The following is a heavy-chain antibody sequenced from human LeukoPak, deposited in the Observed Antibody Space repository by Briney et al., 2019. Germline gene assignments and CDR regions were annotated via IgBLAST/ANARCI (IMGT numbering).Heavy chain of an antibody. D-gene: IGHD1-20*01. CDR1: GGSISSYY. J-gene: IGHJ6*02. CDR3: ARLITGTTGYYGMDV. Sequence: SETLSLTCTVSGGSISSYYWSWIRQPPGKGLEWIGYIYYSGSTNYNPSLKSRVTISVETSKNQFSLKLSSVTAADTAVYYCARLITGTTGYYGMDVWGQGTTVTVSS. CDR2: IYYSGST. V-gene: IGHV4-59*08.